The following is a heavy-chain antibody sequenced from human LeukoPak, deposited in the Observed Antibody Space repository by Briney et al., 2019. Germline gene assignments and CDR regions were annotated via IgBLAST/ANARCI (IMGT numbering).Heavy chain of an antibody. V-gene: IGHV4-59*13. J-gene: IGHJ5*02. Sequence: PSETLTLTCTVSGFYLRSDYLNWIRQPPGKGLEWIGNIYYIGSNNYNPSLKSRVTISVDTSKNQFSLELSFVTAEDTAVYFCARDYSGSGNYFSWGPGTLVTVSS. CDR2: IYYIGSN. D-gene: IGHD3-10*01. CDR3: ARDYSGSGNYFS. CDR1: GFYLRSDY.